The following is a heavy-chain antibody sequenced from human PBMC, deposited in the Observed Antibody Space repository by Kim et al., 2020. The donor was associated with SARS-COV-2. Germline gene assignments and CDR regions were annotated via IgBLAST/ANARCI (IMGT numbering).Heavy chain of an antibody. V-gene: IGHV3-33*01. CDR2: IWYDGSNK. CDR3: AIDGLAPLSDDYGDYEASWYYGMDV. J-gene: IGHJ6*02. Sequence: GGSLRLSCAASGFTFSSYGMHWVRQAPGKGLEWVAVIWYDGSNKYYADSVKGRFTISRDNSKNTLYLQMNSLRAEDTAVYYCAIDGLAPLSDDYGDYEASWYYGMDVWGQGTTVTVSS. D-gene: IGHD4-17*01. CDR1: GFTFSSYG.